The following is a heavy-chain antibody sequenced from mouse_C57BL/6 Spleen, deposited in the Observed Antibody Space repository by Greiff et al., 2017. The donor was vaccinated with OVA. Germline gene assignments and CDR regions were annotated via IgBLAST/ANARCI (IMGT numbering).Heavy chain of an antibody. D-gene: IGHD2-5*01. Sequence: QVQLQQSGAELVKPGASVKMSCKASGYTFTSYWITWVKQRPGQGLEWIGDIYPGSGSTNYNEKFKSKATLTVDTSSSTAYMQLSSLTSEDSAVYYCARKAYYSNWFDYWGQGTTLTVSS. CDR3: ARKAYYSNWFDY. V-gene: IGHV1-55*01. J-gene: IGHJ2*01. CDR2: IYPGSGST. CDR1: GYTFTSYW.